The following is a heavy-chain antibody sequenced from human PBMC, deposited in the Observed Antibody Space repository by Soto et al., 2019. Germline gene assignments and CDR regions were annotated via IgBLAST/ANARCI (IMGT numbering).Heavy chain of an antibody. CDR1: GFTFSSYG. J-gene: IGHJ6*02. V-gene: IGHV3-30*03. CDR2: ISYDGSNK. CDR3: ARELDGIDV. Sequence: GGSLRLSCAASGFTFSSYGMHWVRQAPGKGLEWVAVISYDGSNKYYADSVKGRFTFSRDNSKNTVYLQMNSLRAEDTAVYYCARELDGIDVWGQGTTVTVSS.